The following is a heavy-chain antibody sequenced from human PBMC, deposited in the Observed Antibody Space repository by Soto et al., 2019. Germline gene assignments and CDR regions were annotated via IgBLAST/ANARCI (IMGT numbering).Heavy chain of an antibody. Sequence: QVQVQESGPGLVKPSGTLSLTCAVSGGSISSSNWWSWVRQPPGKGLEWIGEMYHSGSTNHNPSLKSRVTISVDKSKNQFSLKLSSVTAADTAVYYCARAHCSGGSCYSVQHWFDPWGQGTLVTVSS. D-gene: IGHD2-15*01. CDR3: ARAHCSGGSCYSVQHWFDP. V-gene: IGHV4-4*02. CDR2: MYHSGST. CDR1: GGSISSSNW. J-gene: IGHJ5*02.